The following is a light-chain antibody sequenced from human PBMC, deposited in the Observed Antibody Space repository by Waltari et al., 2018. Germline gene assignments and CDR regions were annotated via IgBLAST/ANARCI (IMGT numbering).Light chain of an antibody. CDR2: GAS. CDR3: LQDYNYPWT. CDR1: QGIGND. Sequence: AIQMTQSPSSLSASVGDRVTITCRASQGIGNDLGWYQQKAGKAPKLLIYGASSLRSGVPSRFSGSGSGTEFTLTISSLQPEDFATYYCLQDYNYPWTFGQGTKVEIK. V-gene: IGKV1-6*01. J-gene: IGKJ1*01.